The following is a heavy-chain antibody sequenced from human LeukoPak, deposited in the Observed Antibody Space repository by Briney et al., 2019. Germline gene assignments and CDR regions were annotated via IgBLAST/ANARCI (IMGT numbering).Heavy chain of an antibody. Sequence: SETLSLTCAVYGGSFSRYYWSWIRQSPGKGLEWIAEIDHRGDTNYNPSVKSRVTISVDTSKNQFSLKVRSLSAADTAVYYCARGATISEAGYFDFWGQGTPVTVSS. CDR2: IDHRGDT. CDR1: GGSFSRYY. V-gene: IGHV4-34*01. J-gene: IGHJ4*03. D-gene: IGHD6-19*01. CDR3: ARGATISEAGYFDF.